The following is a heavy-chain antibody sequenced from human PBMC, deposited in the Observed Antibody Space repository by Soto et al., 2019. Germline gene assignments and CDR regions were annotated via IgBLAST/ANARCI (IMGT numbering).Heavy chain of an antibody. CDR2: INPNSGGT. CDR1: GYTFTGYY. Sequence: GASVKVSCKASGYTFTGYYMHWVRQAPGQGLEWMGWINPNSGGTNYAQKFQGRVTMTRDTSISTAYMELSRLRSDDTAVYYWASRRRANGVRDYLLFYGMDVWRQGTTVTVSS. D-gene: IGHD2-8*01. CDR3: ASRRRANGVRDYLLFYGMDV. V-gene: IGHV1-2*02. J-gene: IGHJ6*01.